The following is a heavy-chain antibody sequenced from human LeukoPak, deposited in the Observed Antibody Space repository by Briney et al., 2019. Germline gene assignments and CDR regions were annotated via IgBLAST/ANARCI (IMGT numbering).Heavy chain of an antibody. CDR1: GFTVSSNY. J-gene: IGHJ4*02. V-gene: IGHV3-53*01. CDR2: IYSGGST. Sequence: GGSLRLSCAASGFTVSSNYMSWVRQAPGKGLEWVSVIYSGGSTYHADSVKGRFTISRDNSKNTLYLQMNSLRAEDTAVYYCASAMIVVRGAFDYWGQGTLVTVSS. CDR3: ASAMIVVRGAFDY. D-gene: IGHD3-22*01.